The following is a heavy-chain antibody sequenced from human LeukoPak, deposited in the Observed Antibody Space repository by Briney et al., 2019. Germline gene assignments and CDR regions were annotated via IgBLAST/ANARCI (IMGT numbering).Heavy chain of an antibody. CDR2: INPNSGGT. V-gene: IGHV1-2*02. CDR1: GYTFTGYY. Sequence: GASVKVSCKASGYTFTGYYMHWVRQAPGQGLEWMGWINPNSGGTNYAQKFQGRVTITRDTSISTAYMELSRLRSDDTAVYYCARTYCSSTSCHVGLDVWGKGTTVTVSS. J-gene: IGHJ6*04. CDR3: ARTYCSSTSCHVGLDV. D-gene: IGHD2-2*01.